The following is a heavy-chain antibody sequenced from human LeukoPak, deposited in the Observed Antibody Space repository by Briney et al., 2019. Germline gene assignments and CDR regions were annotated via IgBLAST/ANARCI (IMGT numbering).Heavy chain of an antibody. CDR2: IWYDGSNK. J-gene: IGHJ4*02. V-gene: IGHV3-33*03. CDR1: GFTFSSYG. Sequence: GGSLRLSCAASGFTFSSYGMHWVRQAPGKGLEWVAVIWYDGSNKYYADSVKGRFTISRDNAKNSLYLQMNSLRAEDTALYYCAKDMGTVGAPLHPYFDYWGQGTLVTVSS. CDR3: AKDMGTVGAPLHPYFDY. D-gene: IGHD1-26*01.